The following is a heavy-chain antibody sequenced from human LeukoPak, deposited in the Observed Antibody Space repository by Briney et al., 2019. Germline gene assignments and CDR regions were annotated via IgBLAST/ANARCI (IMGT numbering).Heavy chain of an antibody. D-gene: IGHD3-10*01. V-gene: IGHV4-4*02. CDR2: IYHSGST. CDR3: AREPSYYYGSGSSDY. J-gene: IGHJ4*02. CDR1: GGSISSSNW. Sequence: PSETLSLTCAVSGGSISSSNWWSWVRQPPGKGLEWIGEIYHSGSTNYNPSLKSRVTISVDKSKNQFSLKLSSVTAADTAVYYCAREPSYYYGSGSSDYWGQGTLVTVSS.